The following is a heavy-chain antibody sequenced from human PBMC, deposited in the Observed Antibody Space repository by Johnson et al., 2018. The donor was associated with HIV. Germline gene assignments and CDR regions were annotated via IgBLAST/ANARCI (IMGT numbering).Heavy chain of an antibody. V-gene: IGHV3-30*03. Sequence: VQLVESGGGVVQPGRSLRLSCAASRFTFSSYGMHWVRQAPGKGLEWVAVVSYDGSERYYADSVKGRFTISRDSSKNTLYLQMNSLRAEDTAVYYCARGSRYTYDNDDVHLLHAFDIWGQGTMVTVSS. CDR2: VSYDGSER. CDR3: ARGSRYTYDNDDVHLLHAFDI. J-gene: IGHJ3*02. CDR1: RFTFSSYG. D-gene: IGHD3-16*01.